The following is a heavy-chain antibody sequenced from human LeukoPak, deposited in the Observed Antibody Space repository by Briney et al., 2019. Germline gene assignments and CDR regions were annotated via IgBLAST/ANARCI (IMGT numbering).Heavy chain of an antibody. D-gene: IGHD6-19*01. CDR2: ISYSGST. CDR3: ARHIDSGWYAF. V-gene: IGHV4-59*08. Sequence: PSETLSLTCTVSGGSISSYYWSWIRQPPGKGLEWIGYISYSGSTNYNPSLRSRVTMSVDRSRNQFSLKLNSVTAADTAVYYCARHIDSGWYAFWGQGTLVTVSS. CDR1: GGSISSYY. J-gene: IGHJ4*02.